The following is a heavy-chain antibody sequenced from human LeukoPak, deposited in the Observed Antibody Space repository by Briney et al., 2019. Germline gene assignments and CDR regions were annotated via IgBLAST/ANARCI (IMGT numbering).Heavy chain of an antibody. CDR3: AKAMQIYSYGFDY. CDR1: GFTFNNYA. D-gene: IGHD5-18*01. CDR2: ISGSGGST. Sequence: GGSLRLSCAASGFTFNNYAMSWVRQAPGKGLEWVSGISGSGGSTYYADSVKGRFTISRDNSKNTLYLQMNSLRAEDTAVYYCAKAMQIYSYGFDYWGQGTLVTVSS. V-gene: IGHV3-23*01. J-gene: IGHJ4*02.